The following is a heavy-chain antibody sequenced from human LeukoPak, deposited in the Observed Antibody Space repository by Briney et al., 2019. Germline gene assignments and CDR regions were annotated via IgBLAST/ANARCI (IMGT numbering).Heavy chain of an antibody. D-gene: IGHD3-3*01. V-gene: IGHV1-46*01. CDR2: INPSGGSA. CDR1: GYTFTSYY. CDR3: ARENGVYGMDV. J-gene: IGHJ6*04. Sequence: ASVKVSCKASGYTFTSYYMHWVRQAPGQGLEWMGIINPSGGSASYAQKFQGRVTMTRDTSTSTVYMELSSLRSEDTAVYYCARENGVYGMDVWGKGTTVTVSS.